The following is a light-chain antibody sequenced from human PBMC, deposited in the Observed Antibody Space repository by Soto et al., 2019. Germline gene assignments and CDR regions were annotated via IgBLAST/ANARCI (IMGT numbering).Light chain of an antibody. CDR1: QSVSSSY. J-gene: IGKJ1*01. CDR3: QQYHNSLWT. V-gene: IGKV3-20*01. Sequence: EVVLTRSPGPLSLSPAERGKLFFKASQSVSSSYLAWYQQKPGQAPRLLIYGASIRATGIPDRFSGSGSGTDFTLTISRLEPEDFAVYYCQQYHNSLWTFGQGTKVDIK. CDR2: GAS.